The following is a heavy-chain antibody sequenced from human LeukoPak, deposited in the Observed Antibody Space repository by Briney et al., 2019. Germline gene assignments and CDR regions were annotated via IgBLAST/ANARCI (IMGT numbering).Heavy chain of an antibody. CDR1: GYTFSDYY. CDR3: ARDPAEEVVGIDY. CDR2: LYAKSGDT. D-gene: IGHD2-2*01. Sequence: GASVSVSCTASGYTFSDYYMHWVRQAPGQGLEWMGWLYAKSGDTHDEQKFQGRVTLTRDTSISTAYMELSSLTSDDTAVYYCARDPAEEVVGIDYWGQGTLVTVSS. J-gene: IGHJ4*02. V-gene: IGHV1-2*02.